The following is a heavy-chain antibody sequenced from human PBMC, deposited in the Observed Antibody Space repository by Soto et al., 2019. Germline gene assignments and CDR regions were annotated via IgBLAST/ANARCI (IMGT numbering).Heavy chain of an antibody. CDR1: GSSISSDGNY. CDR2: IYYSGST. D-gene: IGHD3-10*01. J-gene: IGHJ6*02. CDR3: ARARMVRGIIYYYGMDV. V-gene: IGHV4-31*03. Sequence: TLSLTCTVSGSSISSDGNYWSWIRQHPGKGLEWIGYIYYSGSTYYNPSLKSRVTISVDTSKNQFSLKLNSVTAADTAVYYCARARMVRGIIYYYGMDVWGQGTTVTVSS.